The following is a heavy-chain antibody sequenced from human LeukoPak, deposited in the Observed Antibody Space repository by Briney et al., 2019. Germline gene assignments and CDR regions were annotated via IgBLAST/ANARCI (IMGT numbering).Heavy chain of an antibody. D-gene: IGHD4-17*01. CDR2: ISSSGSTI. V-gene: IGHV3-48*03. CDR1: GFTFSSYE. J-gene: IGHJ4*02. Sequence: PGGSLRLSCAASGFTFSSYEMHWVRQAPGKGLEWVSYISSSGSTIYYADSVKGRFTISRDNAKNSLYLQMNSLRAEDTAVYYCARAFSTTAFDYWGQGTLVTVSS. CDR3: ARAFSTTAFDY.